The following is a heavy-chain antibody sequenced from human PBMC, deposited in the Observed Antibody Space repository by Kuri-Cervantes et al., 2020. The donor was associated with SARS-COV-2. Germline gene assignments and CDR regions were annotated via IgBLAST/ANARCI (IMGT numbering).Heavy chain of an antibody. V-gene: IGHV3-15*04. J-gene: IGHJ4*02. CDR1: GFTLSNAW. CDR2: IESKTDGRTT. CDR3: ARTSWSSTSWESTFDY. Sequence: GGSLRLSCAASGFTLSNAWMNWVRQAPGKGLEWVGRIESKTDGRTTDYAAPVKGRFTISGDDSKNMLFLQMDSLRAEDTAVYYCARTSWSSTSWESTFDYWGQGTLVTVSS. D-gene: IGHD2-2*01.